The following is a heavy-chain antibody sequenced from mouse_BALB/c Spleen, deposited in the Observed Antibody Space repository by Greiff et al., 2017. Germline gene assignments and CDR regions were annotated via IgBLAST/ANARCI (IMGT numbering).Heavy chain of an antibody. V-gene: IGHV14-1*02. CDR2: IDPENGNT. J-gene: IGHJ3*01. CDR3: ARGGYYYGSRKGFAY. Sequence: EVQLQQSGAELVRPGALVKLSCKASGFNIKDYYMHWVKQRPEQGLEWIGWIDPENGNTIYDPKFQGKASITADTSSNTAYLQLSSLTSEDTAVYYCARGGYYYGSRKGFAYWGQGTLVTVSA. CDR1: GFNIKDYY. D-gene: IGHD1-1*01.